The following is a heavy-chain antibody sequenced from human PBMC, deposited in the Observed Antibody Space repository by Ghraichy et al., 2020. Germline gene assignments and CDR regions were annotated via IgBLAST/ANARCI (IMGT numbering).Heavy chain of an antibody. D-gene: IGHD3-10*01. V-gene: IGHV4-34*01. CDR1: GGSFSGYF. CDR3: ARNYGSGSYYKTHYYYYGMDV. J-gene: IGHJ6*02. CDR2: INHSGST. Sequence: SETLSLTCAVYGGSFSGYFWSWIRQPPGKGLEWIGEINHSGSTNYNPSLKSRVTISVDTSKNQFSLKLSSVTAADTAVFYCARNYGSGSYYKTHYYYYGMDVWGQGTTVTVSS.